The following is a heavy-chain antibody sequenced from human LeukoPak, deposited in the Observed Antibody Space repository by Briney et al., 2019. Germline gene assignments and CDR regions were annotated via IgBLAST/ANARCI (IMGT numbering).Heavy chain of an antibody. CDR2: MNPNSGNT. CDR3: ARAKQDIVLMVYASYYYYYYMDV. CDR1: GYTFTSYD. V-gene: IGHV1-8*01. Sequence: ASVKVSCKASGYTFTSYDINWVRQATGQGLEWMGWMNPNSGNTGYAQKFQGRVTMTRDMSTSTVYMELSSLRSEDTAVYYCARAKQDIVLMVYASYYYYYYMDVWGKGTTVTVSS. J-gene: IGHJ6*03. D-gene: IGHD2-8*01.